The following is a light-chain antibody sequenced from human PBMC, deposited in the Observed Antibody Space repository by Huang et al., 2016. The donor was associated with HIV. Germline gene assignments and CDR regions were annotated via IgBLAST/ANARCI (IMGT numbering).Light chain of an antibody. CDR1: QTVGH. Sequence: GERATPPCSASQTVGHLAWDQQKPGQALRLLIYGASHSAPGISDRFSGSGSGTDFTLIISRLELEDFAVYYCKQYGSTPRTFGQGTKVDI. V-gene: IGKV3-20*01. CDR3: KQYGSTPRT. CDR2: GAS. J-gene: IGKJ1*01.